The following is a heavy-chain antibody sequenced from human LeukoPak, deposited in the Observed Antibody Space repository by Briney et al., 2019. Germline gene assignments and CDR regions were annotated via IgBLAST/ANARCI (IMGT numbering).Heavy chain of an antibody. V-gene: IGHV3-9*01. CDR1: GFTFDDYA. Sequence: PGGSLRLSCAASGFTFDDYAMHWVRQAPGKGLQWVSGLSWNSGTIGYADSVKGRFTISRDNAKNSLYLQMNSLRAEDTAVYYCAKDWGGVGAWGQGTLVTVSS. J-gene: IGHJ5*02. CDR2: LSWNSGTI. CDR3: AKDWGGVGA. D-gene: IGHD1-26*01.